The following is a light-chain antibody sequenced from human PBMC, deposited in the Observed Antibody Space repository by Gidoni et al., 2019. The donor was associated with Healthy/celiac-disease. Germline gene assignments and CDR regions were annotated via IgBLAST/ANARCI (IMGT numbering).Light chain of an antibody. Sequence: DIVMTQSPDSLAVSLGERATINCKSSQSVLYISNNKNYLAWYQQKPGQPPKLLIYWASTRESGVPDRFSGSGSGTDFTLTISSLQAEDVAVYYCQQYYSPLALTFGGGTKVEIK. V-gene: IGKV4-1*01. CDR3: QQYYSPLALT. CDR2: WAS. J-gene: IGKJ4*01. CDR1: QSVLYISNNKNY.